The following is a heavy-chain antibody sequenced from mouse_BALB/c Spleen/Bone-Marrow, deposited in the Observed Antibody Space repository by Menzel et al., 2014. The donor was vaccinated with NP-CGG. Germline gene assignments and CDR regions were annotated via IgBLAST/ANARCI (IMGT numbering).Heavy chain of an antibody. Sequence: EVMLVESGGGLVQPGGSMKLSCVASGFTFSNYWMNWVRQSPEKGLEWVAEIRLKSNNYATHYAESVKGRFTISRDDSKSSVYLQMNNLRAEDTGSYYCTSMRRRGFAYWGQGTLVTVPA. D-gene: IGHD2-3*01. V-gene: IGHV6-6*02. CDR2: IRLKSNNYAT. J-gene: IGHJ3*01. CDR1: GFTFSNYW. CDR3: TSMRRRGFAY.